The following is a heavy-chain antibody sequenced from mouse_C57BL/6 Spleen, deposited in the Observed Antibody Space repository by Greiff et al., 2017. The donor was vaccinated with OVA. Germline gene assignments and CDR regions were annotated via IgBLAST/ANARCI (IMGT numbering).Heavy chain of an antibody. CDR3: SRHNDYDYAMDY. CDR2: ISSGGSYT. V-gene: IGHV5-6*01. J-gene: IGHJ4*01. Sequence: EVPGVESGGDLVKPGGSLKLSCAASGFTFSSYGMSWVRQTPDKRLEWVATISSGGSYTYYPDSVKGRFTSSRDNAKNPLYLQMSSLKTEDTAMYYCSRHNDYDYAMDYWGQGTSVTVSS. D-gene: IGHD2-4*01. CDR1: GFTFSSYG.